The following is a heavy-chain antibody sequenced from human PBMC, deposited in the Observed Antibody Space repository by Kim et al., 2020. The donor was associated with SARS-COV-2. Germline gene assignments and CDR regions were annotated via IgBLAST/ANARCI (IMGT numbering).Heavy chain of an antibody. D-gene: IGHD3-10*01. V-gene: IGHV1-69*13. CDR3: ARDSAYGSGSPNYYYYGMDV. Sequence: SVKVSCKASGGTFSSYAISWVRQAPGQGLEWMGGIIPIFGTANYAQKFQGRVTITADESTSTAYMELSSLRSEDTAVYYCARDSAYGSGSPNYYYYGMDVWGQGTTVTVSS. CDR1: GGTFSSYA. CDR2: IIPIFGTA. J-gene: IGHJ6*02.